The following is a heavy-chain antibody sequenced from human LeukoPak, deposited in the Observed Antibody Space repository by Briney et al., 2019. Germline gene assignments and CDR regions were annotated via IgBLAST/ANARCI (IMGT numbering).Heavy chain of an antibody. Sequence: GASVKVSCKASGGTFSSYAISWVRQAPGQGLEWMGWISAYNGNTNYAQKLQGRVTMTTDTSTSTAYMELRSLRSDDTAVYYCARDRVRGVPFDYWGQGTLVTVSS. CDR2: ISAYNGNT. V-gene: IGHV1-18*01. CDR1: GGTFSSYA. D-gene: IGHD3-10*01. J-gene: IGHJ4*02. CDR3: ARDRVRGVPFDY.